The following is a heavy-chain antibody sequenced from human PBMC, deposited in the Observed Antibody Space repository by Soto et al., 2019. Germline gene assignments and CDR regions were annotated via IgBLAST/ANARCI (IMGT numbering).Heavy chain of an antibody. Sequence: EVQLLESGGGLVQPGGSLRLSCAASGFSFDHYALTWVRQAPGKGLEWASVITGSGRRTHYADSVKGRFTISRENSKNTRHQPMNSLTVEDTTVYYCAKGIRRTTVTRDLTFGSWGQGTLVTVSS. V-gene: IGHV3-23*01. CDR1: GFSFDHYA. D-gene: IGHD4-17*01. CDR2: ITGSGRRT. J-gene: IGHJ4*02. CDR3: AKGIRRTTVTRDLTFGS.